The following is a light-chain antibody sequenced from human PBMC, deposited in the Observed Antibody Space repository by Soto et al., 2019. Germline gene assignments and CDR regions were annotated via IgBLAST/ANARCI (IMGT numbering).Light chain of an antibody. Sequence: IQLTQSPSFLSASVGDRVTITCRASQDITSYLAWYQQKPGKAPKLLIYDASTLHSGVPSRFSGSGSGTEFTLTISSLQPEDFATYCCHQLNSYPRFTFGPGTKVDIK. CDR1: QDITSY. CDR2: DAS. J-gene: IGKJ3*01. V-gene: IGKV1-9*01. CDR3: HQLNSYPRFT.